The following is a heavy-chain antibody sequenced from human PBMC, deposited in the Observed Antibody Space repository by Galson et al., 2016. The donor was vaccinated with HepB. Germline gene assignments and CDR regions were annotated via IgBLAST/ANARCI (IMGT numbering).Heavy chain of an antibody. CDR2: IHYTGGT. D-gene: IGHD3-3*01. CDR3: ARNYDFWCGYYVLDY. CDR1: GGSISSGVYY. Sequence: TLSLTCTVSGGSISSGVYYWSWVRQHPGKGLEWIGYIHYTGGTYYNPSLKSRVTISVDTSKNRFSLELSSVTAADTAVYYCARNYDFWCGYYVLDYWGQGTLVTVSS. J-gene: IGHJ4*02. V-gene: IGHV4-31*03.